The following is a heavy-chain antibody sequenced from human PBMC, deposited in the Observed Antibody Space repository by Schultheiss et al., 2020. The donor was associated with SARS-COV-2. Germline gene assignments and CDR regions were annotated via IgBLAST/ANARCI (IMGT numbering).Heavy chain of an antibody. V-gene: IGHV3-21*05. J-gene: IGHJ4*02. CDR3: ARDLGTYYDSSGYYYLDY. D-gene: IGHD3-22*01. CDR1: GFTFSSYA. CDR2: ISSSSSYI. Sequence: GGSLRLSCAASGFTFSSYAISWVRQAPGKGLEWVSYISSSSSYIYYADSVKGRFTISRDNAKNSLYLQMNSLRAEDTAVYYCARDLGTYYDSSGYYYLDYWGQGTLVTVSS.